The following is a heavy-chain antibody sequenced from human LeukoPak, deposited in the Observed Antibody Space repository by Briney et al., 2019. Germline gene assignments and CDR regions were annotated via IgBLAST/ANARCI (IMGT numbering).Heavy chain of an antibody. Sequence: SVKVSCKASGGTFSSYAISWVRQAPGQGLEWMGGIIPIFGTANYAQKFQGRVTITVDESTSTAYMELSSLRSEDTAVYYCARGRGVVVAATGDYYFDYWGQGTLVTVSS. CDR3: ARGRGVVVAATGDYYFDY. V-gene: IGHV1-69*13. D-gene: IGHD2-15*01. CDR1: GGTFSSYA. J-gene: IGHJ4*02. CDR2: IIPIFGTA.